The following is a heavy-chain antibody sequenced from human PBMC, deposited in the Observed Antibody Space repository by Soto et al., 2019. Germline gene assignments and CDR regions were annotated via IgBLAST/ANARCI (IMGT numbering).Heavy chain of an antibody. D-gene: IGHD3-16*01. Sequence: SVKVSCKASGGTFSSYAISWVRQAPGQGLEWMGGIIPIFGTANYAQKFQGRVTITADESTSTAYMELSSLRSEDTAVYYCARDRGRHLGELQEGHVPYYFDYWGQGTLVTVSS. CDR3: ARDRGRHLGELQEGHVPYYFDY. CDR2: IIPIFGTA. V-gene: IGHV1-69*13. J-gene: IGHJ4*02. CDR1: GGTFSSYA.